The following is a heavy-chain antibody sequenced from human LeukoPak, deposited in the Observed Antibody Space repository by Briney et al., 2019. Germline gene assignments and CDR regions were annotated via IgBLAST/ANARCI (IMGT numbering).Heavy chain of an antibody. D-gene: IGHD3-22*01. Sequence: ASVKVSCKASGGTFIIYGISWVRQAPGQGLEWMGWISAYNGNTNYAQKLQGRVTITTDTSTSTAYMELRSLRSDDTAVYYCARDTSLYYYDSSGYSGFDYWGQGTLVTVSS. CDR1: GGTFIIYG. CDR2: ISAYNGNT. J-gene: IGHJ4*02. CDR3: ARDTSLYYYDSSGYSGFDY. V-gene: IGHV1-18*01.